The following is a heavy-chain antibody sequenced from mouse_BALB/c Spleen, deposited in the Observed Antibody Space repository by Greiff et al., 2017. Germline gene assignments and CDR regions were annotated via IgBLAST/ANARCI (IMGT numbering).Heavy chain of an antibody. CDR2: INPYNDGT. CDR1: GYTFTSYV. V-gene: IGHV1-14*01. Sequence: VQLQQSGAELVKPGASVKMSCKASGYTFTSYVMHWVKQKPGQGLEWIGYINPYNDGTKYNEKFKGKATLTSDKSSSTAYMELSSLTSEDSAVYYCARSLWYYAMDYWGQGTSVTVSS. CDR3: ARSLWYYAMDY. D-gene: IGHD1-1*02. J-gene: IGHJ4*01.